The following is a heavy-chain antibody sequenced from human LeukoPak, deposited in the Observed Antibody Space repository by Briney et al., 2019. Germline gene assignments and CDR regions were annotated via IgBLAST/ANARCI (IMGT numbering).Heavy chain of an antibody. CDR3: ARDLSMVRGTARDP. V-gene: IGHV3-21*01. D-gene: IGHD3-10*01. Sequence: KAGGSLRLSCAASGFTFSSYSMNWVRQAPGKGLEWVSFISSSRSYIYYADSVKGRFTISRDNAKNSLYLQMNSLRAEDTAVYYCARDLSMVRGTARDPWGQGTLVTVSS. CDR1: GFTFSSYS. CDR2: ISSSRSYI. J-gene: IGHJ5*02.